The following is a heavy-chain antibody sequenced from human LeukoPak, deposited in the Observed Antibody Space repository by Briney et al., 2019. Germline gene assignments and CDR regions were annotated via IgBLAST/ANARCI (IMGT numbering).Heavy chain of an antibody. V-gene: IGHV3-48*01. CDR2: IRGSGTT. CDR1: GFTFSTYP. CDR3: ARDYDYGFDN. Sequence: GGSLRLSCAASGFTFSTYPMNWVRQAPGKGLEWISHIRGSGTTDYADSVKGRFTISRDNAKNSLYLQLSSLRAEDTAVYYCARDYDYGFDNWGQGTLATVSS. D-gene: IGHD4-17*01. J-gene: IGHJ4*02.